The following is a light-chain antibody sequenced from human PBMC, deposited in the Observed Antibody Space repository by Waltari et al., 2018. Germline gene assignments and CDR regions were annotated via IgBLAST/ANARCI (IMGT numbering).Light chain of an antibody. Sequence: IVMTQSPLSLPVTPGEPASIPCRPTQSLLHSNGNTYLEWFLQRPGQSPQFLIFLASRRASGVPDRFSGYGSGTDFTLNISRVEAEDVGIYYCMQGLQIPWTFGQGTRADIK. CDR1: QSLLHSNGNTY. CDR2: LAS. V-gene: IGKV2-28*01. CDR3: MQGLQIPWT. J-gene: IGKJ1*01.